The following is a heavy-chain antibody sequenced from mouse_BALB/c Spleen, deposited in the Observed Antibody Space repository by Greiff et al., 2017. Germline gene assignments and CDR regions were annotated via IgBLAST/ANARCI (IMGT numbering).Heavy chain of an antibody. V-gene: IGHV5-6*01. CDR3: ASIYYYGSSPHYYAMDY. D-gene: IGHD1-1*01. Sequence: EVNLVESGGDLVKPGGSLKLSCAASGFTFSSYGMSWVRQTPDKRLEWVATISSGGSYTYYPDSVKGRFTISRDNAKNTLYLQMSSLKSEDTAMYYCASIYYYGSSPHYYAMDYWGQGTSVTVSS. CDR1: GFTFSSYG. J-gene: IGHJ4*01. CDR2: ISSGGSYT.